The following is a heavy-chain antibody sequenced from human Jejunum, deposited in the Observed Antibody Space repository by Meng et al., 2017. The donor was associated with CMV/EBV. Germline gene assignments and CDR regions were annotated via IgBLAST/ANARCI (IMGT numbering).Heavy chain of an antibody. J-gene: IGHJ6*02. D-gene: IGHD2-21*02. V-gene: IGHV3-30*02. CDR1: SYG. Sequence: SYGMHWVRQGPGTGLEWVSFIRYDGTKTYYADSVKGRFTISRDNYKNTLYLQMNSLRAEDTAIYYCAKDHDLVTGKDYYYAMDVWGQGTTVTVSS. CDR2: IRYDGTKT. CDR3: AKDHDLVTGKDYYYAMDV.